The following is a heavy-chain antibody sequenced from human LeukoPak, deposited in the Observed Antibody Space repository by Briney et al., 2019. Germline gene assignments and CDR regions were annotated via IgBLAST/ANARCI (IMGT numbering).Heavy chain of an antibody. J-gene: IGHJ4*02. CDR3: ARDALVVRGVITYYFDY. V-gene: IGHV3-33*08. CDR2: IWYDGSNK. D-gene: IGHD3-10*01. Sequence: GGSLRLSCAASGFTVSTNYMSWVRQAPGKGLEWVAVIWYDGSNKYYADSVKGRFTISRDNSKNTLYLQMNSLRAEDTAVYYCARDALVVRGVITYYFDYWGQGTLVTVSS. CDR1: GFTVSTNY.